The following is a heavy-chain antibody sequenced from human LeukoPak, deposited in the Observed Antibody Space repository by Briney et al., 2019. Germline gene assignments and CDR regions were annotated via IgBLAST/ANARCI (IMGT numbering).Heavy chain of an antibody. CDR3: ARVLVATSNYYYYMDV. J-gene: IGHJ6*03. V-gene: IGHV4-38-2*02. CDR1: GGSISSGYY. D-gene: IGHD5-12*01. CDR2: IYHSGST. Sequence: PSETLSLTCTVSGGSISSGYYWGWIRQPPGKGLEWIGSIYHSGSTYYNPSLKSRVTISVGTSKNQFSLKLSSVTAADTAVYYCARVLVATSNYYYYMDVWGKGTTVTVSS.